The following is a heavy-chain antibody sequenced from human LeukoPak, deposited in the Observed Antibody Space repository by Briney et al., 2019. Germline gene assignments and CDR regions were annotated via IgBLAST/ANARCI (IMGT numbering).Heavy chain of an antibody. Sequence: GGSLRLSCAASGFTFSSYGMHWVRQAPGKGLEWVAFIRYDGSNKYYADSVKGRFTISRDNSKNRLYLQMNSLRAEDKAVYYCPKARWDKGGLFLALDSGGRGPLVTASP. J-gene: IGHJ4*02. CDR2: IRYDGSNK. CDR1: GFTFSSYG. D-gene: IGHD3-3*01. V-gene: IGHV3-30*02. CDR3: PKARWDKGGLFLALDS.